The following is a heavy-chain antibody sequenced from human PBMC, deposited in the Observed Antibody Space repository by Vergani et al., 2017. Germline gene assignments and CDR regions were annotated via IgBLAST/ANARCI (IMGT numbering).Heavy chain of an antibody. V-gene: IGHV3-9*01. CDR2: ISWNSGSI. D-gene: IGHD6-19*01. CDR1: GFTFDDYA. CDR3: AKDMSHGSGGWSAGFYDY. Sequence: EVQLVESGGGLVQPGRSLRLSCAASGFTFDDYAMHWVRQAPGKGLEWVSGISWNSGSIGYADSVKGRFTISRDNAKNSLYLQMNSLRAEDTALYYCAKDMSHGSGGWSAGFYDYWGQGTLVTVSS. J-gene: IGHJ4*02.